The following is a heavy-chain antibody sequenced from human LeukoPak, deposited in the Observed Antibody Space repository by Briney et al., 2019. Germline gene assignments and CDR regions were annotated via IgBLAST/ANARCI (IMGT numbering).Heavy chain of an antibody. D-gene: IGHD2-8*01. CDR2: ISGSGGST. J-gene: IGHJ4*02. V-gene: IGHV3-23*01. CDR1: GFTFSSYA. Sequence: EGSLRLSCAASGFTFSSYAMSWVRQAPGKGLEWVSAISGSGGSTYYADSVKGRFTISRDNSKNTLYLQMNSLRAEDTAVYYCANPLERMVYAILYYWGQGTLVTVSS. CDR3: ANPLERMVYAILYY.